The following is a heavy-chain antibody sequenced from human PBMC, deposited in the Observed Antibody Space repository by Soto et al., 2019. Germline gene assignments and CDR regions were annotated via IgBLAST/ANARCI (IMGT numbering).Heavy chain of an antibody. CDR1: GYTFTSYD. V-gene: IGHV1-8*01. CDR3: ARERTGTTSMDV. Sequence: QVQLVQSGAEVKKPGASVKVSCKASGYTFTSYDITWVRQATGQGLEWMGWMNPYSGNTGYAQKFPGRVTMTMNISISTAYMELSSLRSEDTAVYYCARERTGTTSMDVWGQGTTVTVSS. J-gene: IGHJ6*02. D-gene: IGHD1-1*01. CDR2: MNPYSGNT.